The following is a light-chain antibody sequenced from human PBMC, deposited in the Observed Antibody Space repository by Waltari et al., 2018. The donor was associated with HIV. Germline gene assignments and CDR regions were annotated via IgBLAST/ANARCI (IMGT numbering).Light chain of an antibody. V-gene: IGKV3-20*01. CDR1: QNVNNRY. CDR2: AAS. Sequence: DMVLTQSPGTLSLSPGERATLSCRASQNVNNRYLAWYQLKPGQPPSLLIYAASNRAPGIPARFSGRGSGTEFTLTITRLEPEDFAVYSCHQYGNPPFTFGQGSKLEI. CDR3: HQYGNPPFT. J-gene: IGKJ2*01.